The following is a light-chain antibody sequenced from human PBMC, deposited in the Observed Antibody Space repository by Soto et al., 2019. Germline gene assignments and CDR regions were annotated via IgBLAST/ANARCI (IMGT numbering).Light chain of an antibody. CDR3: QQSYYTPLT. CDR1: QSIGSY. V-gene: IGKV1-39*01. Sequence: DIQMTQSPSSLSASVGDRVTITCRASQSIGSYLNWYQPAPGRAPKFLISAASSLQSGVPSRFSGSGSGTDFSLTISSLQPEDFATYFCQQSYYTPLTFGGGTKVDIK. CDR2: AAS. J-gene: IGKJ4*01.